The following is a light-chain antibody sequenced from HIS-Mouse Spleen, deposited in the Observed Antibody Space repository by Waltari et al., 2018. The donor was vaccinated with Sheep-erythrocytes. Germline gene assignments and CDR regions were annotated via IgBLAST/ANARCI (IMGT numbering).Light chain of an antibody. J-gene: IGLJ3*02. CDR3: SSYAGSNNWV. V-gene: IGLV2-8*01. Sequence: QSALTQPPSASGSPGQSVTISCPGTSSDVGGYNYVSWYQQPPGKAPKLMIYEVSKRPSGVPDRFSGSKSGNTASLTVSGLQAEDEADYYCSSYAGSNNWVFGGGTKLTVL. CDR2: EVS. CDR1: SSDVGGYNY.